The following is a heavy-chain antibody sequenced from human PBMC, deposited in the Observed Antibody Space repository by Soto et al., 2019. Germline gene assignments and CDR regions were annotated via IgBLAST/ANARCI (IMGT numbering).Heavy chain of an antibody. CDR3: TKDVTGDIGADF. Sequence: RLSCAASGFAFSNCAMSWVRQAPGKGLEWVSTIKTSGDTTFYADPVKGRFTTSRDDSKNTLYLQMNSLRAEDTATYYCTKDVTGDIGADFWGQGTLVTVSS. D-gene: IGHD2-21*02. J-gene: IGHJ4*02. V-gene: IGHV3-23*05. CDR1: GFAFSNCA. CDR2: IKTSGDTT.